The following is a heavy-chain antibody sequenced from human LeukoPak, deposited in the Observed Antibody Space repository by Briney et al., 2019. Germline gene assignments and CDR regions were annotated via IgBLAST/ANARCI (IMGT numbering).Heavy chain of an antibody. Sequence: PGGSLRLSCAASGFTFSSYWMSWVRQAPGKGLEWVANIKQDGSEKYYVDSVKGRLTISRDNAKNSLYLQMNSLRAEDTAVYYCARLSMVRGVIVDYWGQGTLVTVSS. CDR2: IKQDGSEK. D-gene: IGHD3-10*01. V-gene: IGHV3-7*01. J-gene: IGHJ4*02. CDR1: GFTFSSYW. CDR3: ARLSMVRGVIVDY.